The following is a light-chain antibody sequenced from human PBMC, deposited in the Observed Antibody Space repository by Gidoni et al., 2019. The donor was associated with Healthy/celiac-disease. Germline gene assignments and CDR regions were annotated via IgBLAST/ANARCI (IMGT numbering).Light chain of an antibody. J-gene: IGKJ1*01. CDR3: QQYYSTPQT. V-gene: IGKV4-1*01. CDR2: WAS. CDR1: QSVLYSSNNKNY. Sequence: DIVMTQSPDSLAVSLGERATINCKSSQSVLYSSNNKNYLAWYQQKPGQPPKLLIYWASTREAGVPDRCSGGGSWTDFTLTISSLQAEDVAVYYCQQYYSTPQTFGQGTKVEIK.